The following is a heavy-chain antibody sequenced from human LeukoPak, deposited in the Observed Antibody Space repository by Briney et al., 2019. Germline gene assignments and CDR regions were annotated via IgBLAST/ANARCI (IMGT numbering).Heavy chain of an antibody. CDR3: ARPNSVGPLGSFDL. D-gene: IGHD2-15*01. CDR2: SYYSAGP. Sequence: KTSETLSPTCTVSGGSISTSRYYWGWIRQPPGKRLEWIESSYYSAGPYYNPSLKGRVTISVDTSKNQFSLSLTSVTAADTALYYCARPNSVGPLGSFDLWGQGTMVTVSS. J-gene: IGHJ3*01. CDR1: GGSISTSRYY. V-gene: IGHV4-39*01.